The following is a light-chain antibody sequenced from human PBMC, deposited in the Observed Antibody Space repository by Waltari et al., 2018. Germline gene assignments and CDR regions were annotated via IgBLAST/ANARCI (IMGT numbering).Light chain of an antibody. CDR2: DAT. CDR1: SSDVGTYNL. Sequence: QSALTQPASVSGSPGQSITISCTGTSSDVGTYNLVSWYRLHPGTAPKLIIYDATKRPAGVSSRLSGSKSGNTASLTISALQAEDEADYYCCSFAGSSPQVVFGGGTKLTVL. CDR3: CSFAGSSPQVV. V-gene: IGLV2-23*01. J-gene: IGLJ2*01.